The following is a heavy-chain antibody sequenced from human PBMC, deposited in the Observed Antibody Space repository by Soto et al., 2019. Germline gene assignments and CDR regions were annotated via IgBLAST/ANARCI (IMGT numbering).Heavy chain of an antibody. CDR3: ARVKIAARIYFDS. D-gene: IGHD6-6*01. CDR2: ISYDGSRT. V-gene: IGHV3-30*04. Sequence: PGGSLRLSCTASGFNFSNYAMHWVRQAPGKGLEWLAVISYDGSRTHDADSVKDRFTISRDNSKKMLFLQMSGLRAEDTAIYYCARVKIAARIYFDSWGQGTLVTVSS. J-gene: IGHJ4*02. CDR1: GFNFSNYA.